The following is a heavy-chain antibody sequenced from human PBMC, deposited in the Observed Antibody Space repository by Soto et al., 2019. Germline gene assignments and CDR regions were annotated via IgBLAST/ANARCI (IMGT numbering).Heavy chain of an antibody. J-gene: IGHJ5*02. CDR1: GGSISSGGYS. Sequence: PSETLSLTCAVSGGSISSGGYSWSWIRQPPGKGLEWIGYIYHSGSTYYNPSLKSRVTISVDTSKNHFSLKLSSVTAADTAVYYGASRVLTGCSFLWFDPWGQGTLVTVSS. V-gene: IGHV4-30-2*01. CDR3: ASRVLTGCSFLWFDP. D-gene: IGHD3-9*01. CDR2: IYHSGST.